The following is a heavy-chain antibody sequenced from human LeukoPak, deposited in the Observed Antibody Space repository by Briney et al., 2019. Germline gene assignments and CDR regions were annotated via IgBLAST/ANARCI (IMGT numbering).Heavy chain of an antibody. Sequence: SETLSLTCTVSGGSISSGDYYWNWIRQPPGKGLEWIGYIYYSGSTYYNPSLKSRVTISVDTSKNQFSLELSSVTAADTAVYYCARDTWIQLGDAFDIWGQGTMVTVSS. CDR1: GGSISSGDYY. D-gene: IGHD5-18*01. CDR3: ARDTWIQLGDAFDI. CDR2: IYYSGST. J-gene: IGHJ3*02. V-gene: IGHV4-30-4*01.